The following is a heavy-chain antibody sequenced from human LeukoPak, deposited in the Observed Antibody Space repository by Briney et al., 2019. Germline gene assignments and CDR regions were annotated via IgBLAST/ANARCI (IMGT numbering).Heavy chain of an antibody. J-gene: IGHJ4*02. CDR3: ARGRYYDILTGSIGPYYFDY. CDR1: GFTFSSYA. Sequence: PGASLRLSCAASGFTFSSYAMSWVRQAPGKGLEWVSAISGSGGSTYYADSVKGRFTISRDNSKNTLYLQMNSLRAEDTAVYYCARGRYYDILTGSIGPYYFDYWGQGTLVTVSS. CDR2: ISGSGGST. V-gene: IGHV3-23*01. D-gene: IGHD3-9*01.